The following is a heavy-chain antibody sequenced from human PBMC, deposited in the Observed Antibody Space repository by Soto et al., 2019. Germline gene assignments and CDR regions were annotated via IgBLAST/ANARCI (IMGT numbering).Heavy chain of an antibody. CDR3: ARDKFGESIVVVPAATGRVGMDV. CDR2: ISSSSYI. D-gene: IGHD2-2*01. CDR1: GFTFSSYS. Sequence: GGSLRLSCAASGFTFSSYSMNWVRQAPGKGLEWVSSISSSSYIYYADSVKGRFTISRDNAKNSLYLQMNSLRAEDTAVYYCARDKFGESIVVVPAATGRVGMDVWGQGTTVTVSS. V-gene: IGHV3-21*01. J-gene: IGHJ6*02.